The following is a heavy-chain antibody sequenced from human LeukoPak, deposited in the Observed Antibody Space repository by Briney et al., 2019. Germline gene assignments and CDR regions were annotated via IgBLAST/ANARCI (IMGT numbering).Heavy chain of an antibody. Sequence: SETLSLTCTVSGGSISSYYWSWIRQPPGKGLEWIGYIYYSGSTNYNPSLKSRVTISVDTSKNQFSLKLSSVTAADTAVYYCARERGYGSGSYSYYYYYMDVWGKGTTVTISS. D-gene: IGHD3-10*01. CDR2: IYYSGST. CDR3: ARERGYGSGSYSYYYYYMDV. J-gene: IGHJ6*03. CDR1: GGSISSYY. V-gene: IGHV4-59*12.